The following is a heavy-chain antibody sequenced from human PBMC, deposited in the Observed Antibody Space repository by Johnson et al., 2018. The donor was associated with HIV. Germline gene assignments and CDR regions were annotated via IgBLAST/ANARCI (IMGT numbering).Heavy chain of an antibody. D-gene: IGHD1-26*01. CDR2: ISYDGSNK. CDR1: GITFSDYA. Sequence: QVQLVESGGGVVQPGRSLRLSCAASGITFSDYAMHWVRQAPGKGLEWVAVISYDGSNKYYADSVKGRFTISRDNSKNTLYLQMNSLRPEDTAVYYCARDGKVGATPRRAFDIWGQGTMVTVSS. CDR3: ARDGKVGATPRRAFDI. J-gene: IGHJ3*02. V-gene: IGHV3-30-3*01.